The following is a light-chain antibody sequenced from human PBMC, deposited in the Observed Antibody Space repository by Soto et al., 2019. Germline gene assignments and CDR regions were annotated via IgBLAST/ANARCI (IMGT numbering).Light chain of an antibody. V-gene: IGLV2-8*01. Sequence: QSVLTQPPSASGSPGQPVTISCTGTSSVVGGYNYVSWYQQHPGKAPKVIIYEVSKRPSGAPDRFSGSKSGSTASLTVSGLQAEDEADYYCSSYAVTNIFVFGTGTKVTVL. J-gene: IGLJ1*01. CDR3: SSYAVTNIFV. CDR1: SSVVGGYNY. CDR2: EVS.